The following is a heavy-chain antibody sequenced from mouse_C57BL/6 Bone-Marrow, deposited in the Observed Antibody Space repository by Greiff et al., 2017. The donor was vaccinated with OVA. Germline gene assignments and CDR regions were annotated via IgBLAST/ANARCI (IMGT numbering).Heavy chain of an antibody. D-gene: IGHD1-1*02. CDR2: IDPSDSYT. Sequence: VQLQQPAAELGMPGASVKLSSKASGYTFTSYWMHWVKQRPGQGLARIGEIDPSDSYTNYNQKFNGKSTSTVDESSSTAYMQLSSLTSEDSAVYYCAREGVGSYFDYWGQGTTLTVSS. CDR1: GYTFTSYW. V-gene: IGHV1-69*01. CDR3: AREGVGSYFDY. J-gene: IGHJ2*01.